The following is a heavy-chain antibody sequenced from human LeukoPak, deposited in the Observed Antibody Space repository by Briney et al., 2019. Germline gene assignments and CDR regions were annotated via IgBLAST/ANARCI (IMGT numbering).Heavy chain of an antibody. J-gene: IGHJ4*02. Sequence: GSLRLSCAGSGFTFSHAWMSWVRQAPGKGLEWVGRITSETDGGTAHYAAPVKGRFTISRDDSKNTLYLQMNSLKTEDTAVYYCSVVNYGSGSYPLGYWGQGNLVTVSS. V-gene: IGHV3-15*01. CDR1: GFTFSHAW. CDR3: SVVNYGSGSYPLGY. D-gene: IGHD3-10*01. CDR2: ITSETDGGTA.